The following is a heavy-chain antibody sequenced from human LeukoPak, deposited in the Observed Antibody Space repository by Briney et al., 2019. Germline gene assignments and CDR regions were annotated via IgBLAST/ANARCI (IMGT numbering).Heavy chain of an antibody. CDR1: GASVNSSY. CDR2: IYYIGST. CDR3: ARGRKGGSAL. Sequence: PSETLSLTCTVSGASVNSSYWSWIRQPPGKGLEWIGHIYYIGSTDYSPSLKSRVTISVDRANNQFSLKLSSVTAADTAFYYCARGRKGGSALWGQGTLVTVSS. V-gene: IGHV4-59*02. J-gene: IGHJ4*02. D-gene: IGHD3-10*01.